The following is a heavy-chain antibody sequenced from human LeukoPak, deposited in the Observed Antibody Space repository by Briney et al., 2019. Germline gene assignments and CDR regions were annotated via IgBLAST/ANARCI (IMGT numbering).Heavy chain of an antibody. D-gene: IGHD3-22*01. CDR2: INHSGST. V-gene: IGHV4-34*01. Sequence: PSETLSLTCAVYGVSFSGYYWSWIRQPPGKGLEWIGEINHSGSTNYNPSLKSRVTISVDTSKNQFSLKLSSVTAADTAVYYCARGYAMIVVVPYWYFDLWGRGTLVTVSS. CDR3: ARGYAMIVVVPYWYFDL. J-gene: IGHJ2*01. CDR1: GVSFSGYY.